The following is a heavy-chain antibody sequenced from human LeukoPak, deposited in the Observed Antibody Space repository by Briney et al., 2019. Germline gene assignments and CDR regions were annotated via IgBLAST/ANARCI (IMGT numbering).Heavy chain of an antibody. Sequence: PGGSLRLSCAASGFTFSSYNMNWVRQAPGKGLEWVSSISSSSSYIYYADSVKGRFTISRDNANNSLYLQMNGLRAEDTAVYYCARDLEVAAAPDYWGQGTLVTVSS. D-gene: IGHD2-15*01. CDR2: ISSSSSYI. J-gene: IGHJ4*02. CDR1: GFTFSSYN. CDR3: ARDLEVAAAPDY. V-gene: IGHV3-21*01.